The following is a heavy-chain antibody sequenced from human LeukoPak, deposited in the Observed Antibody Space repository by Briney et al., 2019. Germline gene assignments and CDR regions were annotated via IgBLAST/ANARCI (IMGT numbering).Heavy chain of an antibody. CDR3: ARENSNYRVVDY. D-gene: IGHD4-11*01. Sequence: GASVNVSCKASGYTFTSYYMHWVRQAPGQGLEWMGIINPSGGSTSYAQKFQGRVTMTRDTSTGTVYMELSSLRSEDTAVYYCARENSNYRVVDYWGQGTLVTVSS. CDR2: INPSGGST. V-gene: IGHV1-46*01. CDR1: GYTFTSYY. J-gene: IGHJ4*02.